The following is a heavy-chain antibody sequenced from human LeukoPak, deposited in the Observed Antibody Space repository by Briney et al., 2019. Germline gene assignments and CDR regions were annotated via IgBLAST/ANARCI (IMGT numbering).Heavy chain of an antibody. V-gene: IGHV3-66*01. J-gene: IGHJ4*02. CDR2: IYSGGST. Sequence: PGGSLRLSCAASGFTVSSNYVSWVRQAPGKGLEWVSIIYSGGSTYYADSVKGRFTISRDNSKNTLYLQMNSLRAEDTAVYYCARDLCSGGSCYPDYWGQGTLVTVSS. CDR1: GFTVSSNY. D-gene: IGHD2-15*01. CDR3: ARDLCSGGSCYPDY.